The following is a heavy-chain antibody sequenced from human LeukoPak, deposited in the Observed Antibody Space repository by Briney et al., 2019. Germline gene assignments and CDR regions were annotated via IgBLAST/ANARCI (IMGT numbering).Heavy chain of an antibody. CDR1: GYTFTSYG. J-gene: IGHJ4*02. Sequence: ASVTVSCTASGYTFTSYGISWVRQAPGQGLECMGWISAYNGNTNYAQKLQGRVTMTTDTSTSTAYMELRSLRSDDTEVYYCATYYYDSSGYYFVDYWGQGTLVIVSS. V-gene: IGHV1-18*01. CDR3: ATYYYDSSGYYFVDY. D-gene: IGHD3-22*01. CDR2: ISAYNGNT.